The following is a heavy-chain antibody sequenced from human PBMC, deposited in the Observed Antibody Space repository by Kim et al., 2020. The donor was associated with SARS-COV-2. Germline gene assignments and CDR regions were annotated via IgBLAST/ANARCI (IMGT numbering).Heavy chain of an antibody. J-gene: IGHJ4*02. D-gene: IGHD3-3*01. V-gene: IGHV3-48*02. CDR1: GFTFSYYS. Sequence: GGSLRLSCAASGFTFSYYSLNWVRQAPGKGLEWISYISSSSSSIYYADSVKGRFTISRDIAKNSLYLQMTSLRDEDTAVYYCAAGSDFWGYWGQGTLVTVSS. CDR3: AAGSDFWGY. CDR2: ISSSSSSI.